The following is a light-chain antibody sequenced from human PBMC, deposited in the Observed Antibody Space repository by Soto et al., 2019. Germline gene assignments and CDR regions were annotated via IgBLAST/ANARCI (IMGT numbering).Light chain of an antibody. CDR1: HNDIGTYDY. J-gene: IGLJ3*02. Sequence: QSALTQPTSVSGSPGQSITISCTGNHNDIGTYDYVSWYQQHPGRAPRLLIHGVTTRPSGISGRFSASKSGLTASLTISGLQPEDEADYYCSSDVSFYTLGVFGGGTKLTVL. V-gene: IGLV2-14*03. CDR3: SSDVSFYTLGV. CDR2: GVT.